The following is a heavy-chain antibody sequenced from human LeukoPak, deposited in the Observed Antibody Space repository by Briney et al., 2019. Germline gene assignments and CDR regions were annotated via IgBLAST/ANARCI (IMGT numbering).Heavy chain of an antibody. CDR1: GYTFTGYY. Sequence: ASVKVSCKASGYTFTGYYMRWVRQAPGQGLEWMGWINPNSGGTNYAQKFQGWVTMTRDTSISTAYMELSRLRSDDTAVYYCARDGFYCSSTSCYVDYYYGMDVWGQGTTVTVSS. CDR2: INPNSGGT. V-gene: IGHV1-2*04. CDR3: ARDGFYCSSTSCYVDYYYGMDV. D-gene: IGHD2-2*01. J-gene: IGHJ6*02.